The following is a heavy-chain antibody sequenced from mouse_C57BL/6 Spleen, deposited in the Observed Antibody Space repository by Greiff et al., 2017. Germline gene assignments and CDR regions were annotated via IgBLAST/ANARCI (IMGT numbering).Heavy chain of an antibody. J-gene: IGHJ2*01. D-gene: IGHD3-3*01. Sequence: QVQLQQSGPELVKPGASVKISCKASGYAFSSSWMNWVKQRPGKGLEWIGRIYPGDGDTNYNGKFKGKATLTADKSSSTAYMQLSSLTSEDSAVYFCARRGTASFDCWGQGTTLTVSS. CDR1: GYAFSSSW. CDR2: IYPGDGDT. V-gene: IGHV1-82*01. CDR3: ARRGTASFDC.